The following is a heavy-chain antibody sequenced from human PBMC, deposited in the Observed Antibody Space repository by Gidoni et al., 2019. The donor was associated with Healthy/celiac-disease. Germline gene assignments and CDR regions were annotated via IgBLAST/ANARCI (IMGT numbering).Heavy chain of an antibody. D-gene: IGHD3-22*01. J-gene: IGHJ4*02. V-gene: IGHV4-34*01. CDR3: ARDDSSGSSHY. CDR2: INHSGST. CDR1: GGSFSGYY. Sequence: QAQLQQWGAGLLKPSETLSLTCAVYGGSFSGYYWSWIRQPPGKGLEWIGEINHSGSTNYNPSLKSRVTISVDTSKNQFSLKLSSVTAADTAVYYCARDDSSGSSHYWGQGTLVTVSS.